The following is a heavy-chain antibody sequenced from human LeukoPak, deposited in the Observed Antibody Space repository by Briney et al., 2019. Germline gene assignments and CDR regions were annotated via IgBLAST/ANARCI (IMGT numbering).Heavy chain of an antibody. D-gene: IGHD4-17*01. J-gene: IGHJ4*02. Sequence: KPSETLSLTCTVSGDFLSSGAYYWGWIRQAPGKGLAWVGSIYYSGSTFYNASFESRVTMSVDTSKNQFSLKLSSVTAADTAVYYCARLCQVTTWAKFEYWGQGILVTVSS. CDR1: GDFLSSGAYY. V-gene: IGHV4-39*01. CDR2: IYYSGST. CDR3: ARLCQVTTWAKFEY.